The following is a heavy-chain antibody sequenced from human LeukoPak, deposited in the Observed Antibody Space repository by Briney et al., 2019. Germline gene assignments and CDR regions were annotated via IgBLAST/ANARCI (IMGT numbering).Heavy chain of an antibody. CDR2: ISGSGANT. V-gene: IGHV3-23*01. D-gene: IGHD3-9*01. J-gene: IGHJ4*02. Sequence: AGSLKLSCAASKFTFSTSAMSWVRQAPGKELEWVSAISGSGANTYYVDSVKGRFTISRDNSKNTLYLEMSSLRSDDTAVYYCAKESQTYYDIMTGYPNYYFDYWGQGTLVTVSS. CDR1: KFTFSTSA. CDR3: AKESQTYYDIMTGYPNYYFDY.